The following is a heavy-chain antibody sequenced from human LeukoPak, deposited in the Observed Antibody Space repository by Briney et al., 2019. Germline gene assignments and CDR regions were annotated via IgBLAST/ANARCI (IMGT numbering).Heavy chain of an antibody. Sequence: SETLSLTCTVSGGSISSYYWGWIRQPPGKGLEWIGSIYYSGSTYYNPSLKSRVTMSVDTSKNQFSLKLSSVTAADTAVYYCARHPLRYFDWSYPANFDYWGQGTLVTVSS. D-gene: IGHD3-9*01. V-gene: IGHV4-39*01. J-gene: IGHJ4*02. CDR2: IYYSGST. CDR1: GGSISSYY. CDR3: ARHPLRYFDWSYPANFDY.